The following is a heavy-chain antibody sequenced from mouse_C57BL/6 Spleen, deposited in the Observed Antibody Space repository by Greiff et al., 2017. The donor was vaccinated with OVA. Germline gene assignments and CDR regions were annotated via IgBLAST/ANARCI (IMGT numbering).Heavy chain of an antibody. V-gene: IGHV6-3*01. Sequence: EVKVEESGGGLVQPGGSMKLSCVASGFTFSNYWMNWVRQSPEQGLEWVAQIRLKSDNYATHYAESVKGRFTISRDDSKSSVYLQMNNLMAEDTGIYYCTDDSNSWYFDVWGTGTTVTVSS. CDR3: TDDSNSWYFDV. CDR2: IRLKSDNYAT. J-gene: IGHJ1*03. D-gene: IGHD2-5*01. CDR1: GFTFSNYW.